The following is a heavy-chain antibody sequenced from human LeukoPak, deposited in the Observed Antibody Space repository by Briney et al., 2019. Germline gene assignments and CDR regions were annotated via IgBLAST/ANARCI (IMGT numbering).Heavy chain of an antibody. CDR1: GYTFTGYY. V-gene: IGHV1-2*02. J-gene: IGHJ4*02. CDR3: AREVNRYSSGWYLGY. D-gene: IGHD6-19*01. Sequence: ASVKVSCKASGYTFTGYYMHWVRQAPGQGLEWMGWINPNSGGTNYAQKFQGRVTMTRDTSISTAYMELSRLRSDDTAVYYCAREVNRYSSGWYLGYWGQGTLVTVSS. CDR2: INPNSGGT.